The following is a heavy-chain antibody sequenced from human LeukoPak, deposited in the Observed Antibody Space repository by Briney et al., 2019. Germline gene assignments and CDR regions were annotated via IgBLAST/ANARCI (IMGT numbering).Heavy chain of an antibody. V-gene: IGHV1-2*02. Sequence: GASVKVSCKASGYTFTGYYMHWVRQAPGQGLEWMGWINPNSGGTNYAQKFQGRVTMTRDTSIRTAYMELSRLRSDDTAVYYCARDHGYDILTGYYPYYYYMDVWGKGTTVTISS. CDR1: GYTFTGYY. CDR3: ARDHGYDILTGYYPYYYYMDV. J-gene: IGHJ6*03. D-gene: IGHD3-9*01. CDR2: INPNSGGT.